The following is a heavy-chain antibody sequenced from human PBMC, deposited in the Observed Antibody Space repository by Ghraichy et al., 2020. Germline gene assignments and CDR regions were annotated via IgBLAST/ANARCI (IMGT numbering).Heavy chain of an antibody. CDR3: TTDAGGRYADS. CDR1: GFTFINAW. J-gene: IGHJ4*02. D-gene: IGHD3-16*01. V-gene: IGHV3-15*01. CDR2: IKSKIDGETA. Sequence: GGSLRLSCAVSGFTFINAWMTWVRQAPGKGLEWVGRIKSKIDGETADYAAPVKGRFTISRDDSRNTLDLQMNSLKTEDTAVYYCTTDAGGRYADSWGQGNLGTVSS.